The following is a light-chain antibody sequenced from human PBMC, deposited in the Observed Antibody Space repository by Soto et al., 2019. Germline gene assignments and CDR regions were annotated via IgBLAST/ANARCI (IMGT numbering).Light chain of an antibody. Sequence: DIQMTQSPSTLSASVGDRVTITCRASQSISSWLAWYQQKPGKAPKLLIYKASSLESGVPSRFSGSGSGTEFTLTISSLPPDDFATSYCQQYNSDPWTFGQGTKVAIK. J-gene: IGKJ1*01. V-gene: IGKV1-5*03. CDR2: KAS. CDR1: QSISSW. CDR3: QQYNSDPWT.